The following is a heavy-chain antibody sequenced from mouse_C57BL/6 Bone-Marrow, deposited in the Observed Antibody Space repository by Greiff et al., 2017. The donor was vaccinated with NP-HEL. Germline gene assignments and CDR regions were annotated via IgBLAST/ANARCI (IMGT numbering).Heavy chain of an antibody. CDR1: GYSITSGYY. CDR3: ARDIGGDY. Sequence: EVQLQQSGPGLVKPSQSLSLTCSVTGYSITSGYYWNWIRQFPGNKLEWMGYISYDGSNNYNPSLKNRISITRDTSKNQFFLKLNSVTTEDTATYYCARDIGGDYWGQGTSVTVSS. CDR2: ISYDGSN. J-gene: IGHJ4*01. V-gene: IGHV3-6*01. D-gene: IGHD3-1*01.